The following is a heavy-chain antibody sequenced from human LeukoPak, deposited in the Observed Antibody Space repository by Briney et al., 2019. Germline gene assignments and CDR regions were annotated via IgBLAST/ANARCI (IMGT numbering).Heavy chain of an antibody. CDR2: LSYDGSDK. CDR3: ATPRYTYCGGDCYYAFDY. J-gene: IGHJ4*02. D-gene: IGHD2-21*02. CDR1: GFTFSSYG. V-gene: IGHV3-30*03. Sequence: PGGSLRLSCAASGFTFSSYGMHWVRQAPGKGLEWVAVLSYDGSDKYYADSVKGRFTISRDNSKNTLYLQMNSLRAEDTAVYYCATPRYTYCGGDCYYAFDYWGQGTLVTVSS.